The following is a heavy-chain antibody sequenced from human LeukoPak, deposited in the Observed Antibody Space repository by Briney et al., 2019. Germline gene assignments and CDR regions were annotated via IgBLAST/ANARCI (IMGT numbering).Heavy chain of an antibody. CDR3: ARYRADCFDI. Sequence: GGSLRLSCASSGFSFSDYWMSWVRQAPGKGLEWVANIKQDGSEKYYVDSVKGRFTISRDNAKNSLYLQMNSLRAEDTAVYYCARYRADCFDIWGQGTMVTVSS. V-gene: IGHV3-7*05. D-gene: IGHD2-21*01. CDR2: IKQDGSEK. CDR1: GFSFSDYW. J-gene: IGHJ3*02.